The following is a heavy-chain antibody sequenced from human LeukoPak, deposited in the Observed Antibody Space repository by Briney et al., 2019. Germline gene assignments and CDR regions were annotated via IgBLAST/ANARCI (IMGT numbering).Heavy chain of an antibody. CDR3: AKRNYYMYV. Sequence: EWFSSITVIGASTSYADSVKARVIISRENSKKRLYMQMNSLRAEDTAVYYCAKRNYYMYVWGKGTTVTVSS. J-gene: IGHJ6*03. V-gene: IGHV3-23*01. CDR2: ITVIGAST.